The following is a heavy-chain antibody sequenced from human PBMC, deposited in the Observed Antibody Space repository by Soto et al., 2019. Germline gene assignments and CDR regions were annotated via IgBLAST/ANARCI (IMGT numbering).Heavy chain of an antibody. D-gene: IGHD3-3*01. Sequence: SETLSLTCAVYGGSFSGYYWSWIRQPPGKGLEWTGEINHSGSTNYNPSLKSRVTISVDTSKNQFSLKLSSVTAADTAVYYCARGVTAIFGVVINYGMDVWGQGTTVTVSS. J-gene: IGHJ6*02. CDR1: GGSFSGYY. CDR2: INHSGST. V-gene: IGHV4-34*01. CDR3: ARGVTAIFGVVINYGMDV.